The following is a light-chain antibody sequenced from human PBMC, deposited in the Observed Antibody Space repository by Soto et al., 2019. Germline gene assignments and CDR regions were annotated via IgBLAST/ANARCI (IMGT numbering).Light chain of an antibody. CDR2: RAY. CDR1: QSINTW. Sequence: DIQMTQSPSTLSASVGDRVTITCRASQSINTWLAWYQQKPGKAPKFLIYRAYTLESGVPSRFSGSGSGTEITLTISSLQPDDFATYYCQQYNTYLWTFGQGTKVEIK. CDR3: QQYNTYLWT. V-gene: IGKV1-5*03. J-gene: IGKJ1*01.